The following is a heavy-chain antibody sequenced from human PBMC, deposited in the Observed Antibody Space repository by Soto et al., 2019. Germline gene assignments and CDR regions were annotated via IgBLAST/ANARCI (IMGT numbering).Heavy chain of an antibody. Sequence: PSETLSLTCAVYGGSFSGYYWSWIRQPPGKGLEWIGEINHSGSTNYNPSLKSRVTISVDTSKNQFSLKLSSVTAADTAVYYCASAGIAAAGTRSHQYNWFDPWGQGTLVTVSS. CDR1: GGSFSGYY. CDR3: ASAGIAAAGTRSHQYNWFDP. J-gene: IGHJ5*02. CDR2: INHSGST. D-gene: IGHD6-13*01. V-gene: IGHV4-34*01.